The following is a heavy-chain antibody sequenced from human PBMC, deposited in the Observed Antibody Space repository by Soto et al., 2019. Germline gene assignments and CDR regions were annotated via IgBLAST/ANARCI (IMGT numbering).Heavy chain of an antibody. D-gene: IGHD1-1*01. CDR2: INHSGST. Sequence: ETLSLTCAVYGGSFSGYYWSWIRQPPGKGLEWIGEINHSGSTNYNPSLKSRVTISVDTSKNQFSLKLSSVTAADTAVYYCARGRTVTPTYYFDYWGQGTLVTVSS. CDR3: ARGRTVTPTYYFDY. CDR1: GGSFSGYY. V-gene: IGHV4-34*01. J-gene: IGHJ4*02.